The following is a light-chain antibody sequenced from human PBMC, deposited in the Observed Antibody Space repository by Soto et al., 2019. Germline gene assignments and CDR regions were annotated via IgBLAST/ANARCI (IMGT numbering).Light chain of an antibody. CDR1: SSDVGAYNY. Sequence: QSALTQPASVSGSPGQSNTISCTGTSSDVGAYNYVSWYQQYPGKAPKVIIFEVCKRPSGVSNRFSGSKSGDTASLTISGLQAEDEADYYCSSYRSSTTFVFGTGTKLTVL. CDR2: EVC. CDR3: SSYRSSTTFV. J-gene: IGLJ1*01. V-gene: IGLV2-14*01.